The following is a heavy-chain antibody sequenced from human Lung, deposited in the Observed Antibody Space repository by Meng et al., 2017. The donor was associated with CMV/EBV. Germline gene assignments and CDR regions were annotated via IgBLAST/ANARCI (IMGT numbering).Heavy chain of an antibody. J-gene: IGHJ4*02. CDR2: TYYRSKWYH. Sequence: AQLQAAGPGLVKPSQTLSLTCAISGDIVSSNSAAWHWIRQSPSRGLEWLGRTYYRSKWYHEYAVSVKSRITISPDTPKNQFSLQLNSMTPEDTAVYYCARGINGGCGDWGQGTLVTVSS. CDR1: GDIVSSNSAA. D-gene: IGHD4-23*01. CDR3: ARGINGGCGD. V-gene: IGHV6-1*01.